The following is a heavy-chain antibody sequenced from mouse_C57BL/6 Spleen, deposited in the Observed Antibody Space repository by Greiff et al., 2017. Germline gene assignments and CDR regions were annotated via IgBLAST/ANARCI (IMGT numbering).Heavy chain of an antibody. CDR2: IDPSDSYT. CDR3: ARVYDYGAWFAY. J-gene: IGHJ3*01. Sequence: QVQLQQPGAELVKPGASVKLSCKASGYTFTSYWMQWVKQRPGQGLAWIGEIDPSDSYTNYNQKFKGKATLTVDTSSRTAYRQLSSLTSEDSAVDYCARVYDYGAWFAYWGQGTLVTVSA. V-gene: IGHV1-50*01. CDR1: GYTFTSYW. D-gene: IGHD2-4*01.